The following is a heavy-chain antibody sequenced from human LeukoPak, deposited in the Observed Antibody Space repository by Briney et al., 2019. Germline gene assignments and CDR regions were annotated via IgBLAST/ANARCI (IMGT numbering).Heavy chain of an antibody. CDR1: GGSFSGYY. V-gene: IGHV4-34*01. D-gene: IGHD3-3*01. J-gene: IGHJ3*02. CDR2: INHSGST. CDR3: GRYYDFWSGYPRAFDI. Sequence: SETLSLTCAVYGGSFSGYYWSWIRQPPGKGLEWIGEINHSGSTNYNPSLKSRVTISVDTSKIQFSLKLSSVTAADTAVYYCGRYYDFWSGYPRAFDIWGQGTMVTVSS.